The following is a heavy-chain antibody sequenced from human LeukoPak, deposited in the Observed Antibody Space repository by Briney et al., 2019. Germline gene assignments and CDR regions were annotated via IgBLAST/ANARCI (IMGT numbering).Heavy chain of an antibody. J-gene: IGHJ4*02. CDR1: GGSFSGYY. CDR2: INHSGST. Sequence: SETLSLTCAVYGGSFSGYYWSWIRQPPGKGREWIGEINHSGSTNYNPSLKSRVTISVDTSKNQFSMKLSSVTAADTAVYYCARVSCSSTSCLKIDYWGQGTLVTVSS. V-gene: IGHV4-34*01. D-gene: IGHD2-2*01. CDR3: ARVSCSSTSCLKIDY.